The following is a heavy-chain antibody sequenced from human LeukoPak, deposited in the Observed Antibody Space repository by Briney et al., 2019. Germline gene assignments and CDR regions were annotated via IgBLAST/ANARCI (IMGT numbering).Heavy chain of an antibody. Sequence: PGGSLRLSCAASGFTFSSYWMTWVRQAPGKGLEWVANIKQDGSKKSYVDSVKGRFTISRDNAKNSLYLQMNSLRAEDTAIYYCTRVGYIDEGIDYWGQGTLATVSS. V-gene: IGHV3-7*04. D-gene: IGHD5-24*01. CDR1: GFTFSSYW. CDR3: TRVGYIDEGIDY. J-gene: IGHJ4*02. CDR2: IKQDGSKK.